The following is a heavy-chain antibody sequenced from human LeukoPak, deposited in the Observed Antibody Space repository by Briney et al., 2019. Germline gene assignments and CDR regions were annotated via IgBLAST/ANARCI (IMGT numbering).Heavy chain of an antibody. CDR1: GGSISSSSYY. J-gene: IGHJ4*02. CDR2: IYYSGST. Sequence: SETLSLTCTVSGGSISSSSYYWGWIRQPPGKGLAWIGSIYYSGSTYYNPSLKSRVTISVDTSKNQFSLKLSSVTAADTAVYYCARRHLQKSVLRYFDWLRNYFDYWGQGTLVTVSS. D-gene: IGHD3-9*01. V-gene: IGHV4-39*01. CDR3: ARRHLQKSVLRYFDWLRNYFDY.